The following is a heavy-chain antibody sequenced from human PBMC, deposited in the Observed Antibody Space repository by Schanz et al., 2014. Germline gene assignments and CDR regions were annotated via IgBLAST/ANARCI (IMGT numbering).Heavy chain of an antibody. CDR2: INLSGGST. Sequence: QVQLVQSGAEVKKPGASVKVSCKASGYTFTSYGISWVRQAPGQGLEWMGIINLSGGSTNNAQKFQGRVTMTRDTSTSTVYMELSRVTYEDTAVYYCARDDRAYYYGMDVWGQGTTVTVSS. CDR3: ARDDRAYYYGMDV. D-gene: IGHD3-22*01. CDR1: GYTFTSYG. V-gene: IGHV1-46*01. J-gene: IGHJ6*02.